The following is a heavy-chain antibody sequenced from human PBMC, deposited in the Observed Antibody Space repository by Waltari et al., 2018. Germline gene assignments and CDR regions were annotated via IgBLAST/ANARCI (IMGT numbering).Heavy chain of an antibody. J-gene: IGHJ4*02. D-gene: IGHD3-10*01. CDR3: GRDGDGFGASFDY. V-gene: IGHV1-18*01. CDR2: ISAYNGNT. CDR1: GYTFTSYG. Sequence: QVQLVQSGAEVKKPGASVKVSCNASGYTFTSYGISWVRQAPGQGLEWMGWISAYNGNTNYAQKTQGRGTMTKDKSKSTEYREMRSLGSDDTAVYYCGRDGDGFGASFDYWGQGTMVTVSS.